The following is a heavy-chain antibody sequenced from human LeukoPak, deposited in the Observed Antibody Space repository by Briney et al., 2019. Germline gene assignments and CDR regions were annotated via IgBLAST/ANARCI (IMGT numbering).Heavy chain of an antibody. CDR2: IYTSGST. J-gene: IGHJ2*01. D-gene: IGHD2-2*01. CDR3: ARDPGYCSSTSCYGRGYFDL. Sequence: SETLSLTCTVSGGSISSYYWSWIRQPAGKGLEWIGRIYTSGSTNYNPSLKSRVTMSVDTSKNQFSLKLSSVTAADTAVYYCARDPGYCSSTSCYGRGYFDLWGRGTLVTVSS. CDR1: GGSISSYY. V-gene: IGHV4-4*07.